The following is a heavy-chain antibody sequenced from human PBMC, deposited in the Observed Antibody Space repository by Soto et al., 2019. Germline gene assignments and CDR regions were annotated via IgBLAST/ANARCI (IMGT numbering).Heavy chain of an antibody. D-gene: IGHD6-13*01. J-gene: IGHJ4*02. CDR3: AKDLSPMSRNWPADY. V-gene: IGHV3-30*18. Sequence: GGSLRLSCTTSGFSFASFALTWVRQAPGQGLEWVAVISYDGSNKYYADSVKGRFTVSRDNSKNTLYLQMDSLRAEDTAVYYCAKDLSPMSRNWPADYWGQGTLVTVSS. CDR1: GFSFASFA. CDR2: ISYDGSNK.